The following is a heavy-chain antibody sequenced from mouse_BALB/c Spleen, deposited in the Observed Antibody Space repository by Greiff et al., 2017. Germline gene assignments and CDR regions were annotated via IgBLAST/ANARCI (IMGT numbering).Heavy chain of an antibody. Sequence: EVMLVESGGGLVQPGGSRKLSCAASGFTFSSFGMHWVRQAPEKGLEWVAYISSGSSTIYYADTVKGRFTISRDNPKNTLFLQMTSLRSEDTAMYYCARSPITTVVDWYFDVWGAGTTVTVSS. J-gene: IGHJ1*01. CDR2: ISSGSSTI. CDR1: GFTFSSFG. D-gene: IGHD1-1*01. CDR3: ARSPITTVVDWYFDV. V-gene: IGHV5-17*02.